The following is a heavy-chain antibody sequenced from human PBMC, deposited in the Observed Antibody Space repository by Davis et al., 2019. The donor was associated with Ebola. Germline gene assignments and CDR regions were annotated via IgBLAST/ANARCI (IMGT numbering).Heavy chain of an antibody. Sequence: AASVKVSCKASGYTFTSHYIHWVRQAPGQGLEWLGIIYPSDGRTRYAQKFQDRVTMTSDTPTSTVYMGLSSLTSDDTAVYYCARGVDCSSGSCFGDWFDPWGQGTRVTVSS. J-gene: IGHJ5*02. V-gene: IGHV1-46*01. CDR1: GYTFTSHY. CDR3: ARGVDCSSGSCFGDWFDP. CDR2: IYPSDGRT. D-gene: IGHD2-15*01.